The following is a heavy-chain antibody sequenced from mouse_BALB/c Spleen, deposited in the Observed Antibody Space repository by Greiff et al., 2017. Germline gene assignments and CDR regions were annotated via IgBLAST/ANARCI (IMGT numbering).Heavy chain of an antibody. Sequence: QVQLQQSGPELVRPGVSVKISCKGSGYTFTDYAMHWVKQSHAKSLEWIGVISTYYGNTNYNQKFKGKATMTVDKSSSTAYMELARLTSEDSAIYYCARRGSEGAMDYWGQGTSGTVSS. V-gene: IGHV1-67*01. J-gene: IGHJ4*01. D-gene: IGHD3-1*01. CDR1: GYTFTDYA. CDR2: ISTYYGNT. CDR3: ARRGSEGAMDY.